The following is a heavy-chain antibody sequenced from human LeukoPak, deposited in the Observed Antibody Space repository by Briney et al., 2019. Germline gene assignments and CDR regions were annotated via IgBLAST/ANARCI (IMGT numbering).Heavy chain of an antibody. J-gene: IGHJ2*01. CDR1: GGSMTGSY. V-gene: IGHV4-59*01. CDR2: ISYSGTT. Sequence: SETLSLTCTVSGGSMTGSYWSWIRQSPGKGLEWIGYISYSGTTNYNPPLKSRVTISVDTSKNQFSLKLTSVTAADTAVYFCARGGWSLDLWGRGTLVAVSS. CDR3: ARGGWSLDL. D-gene: IGHD1-26*01.